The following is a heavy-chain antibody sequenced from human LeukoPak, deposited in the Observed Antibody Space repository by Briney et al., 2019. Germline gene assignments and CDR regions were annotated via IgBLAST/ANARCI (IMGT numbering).Heavy chain of an antibody. CDR2: ISWDGDST. J-gene: IGHJ4*02. CDR1: GFNFDDYA. CDR3: AKGYGSGSPDFDH. Sequence: GGSLRLSCAASGFNFDDYAMHWVRQGPGKGLEWVSLISWDGDSTYYADSVKGRFTISRDNNKNSLYLQMDSLRPEDTALYYCAKGYGSGSPDFDHWGQGTLVTVSS. D-gene: IGHD3-10*01. V-gene: IGHV3-43D*03.